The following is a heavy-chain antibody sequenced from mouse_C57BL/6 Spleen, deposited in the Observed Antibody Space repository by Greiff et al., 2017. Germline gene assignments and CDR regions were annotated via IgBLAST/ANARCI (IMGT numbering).Heavy chain of an antibody. CDR2: INPGSGGT. V-gene: IGHV1-54*01. CDR1: GYAFTNYL. D-gene: IGHD1-1*01. CDR3: TRSYCYGSGAY. Sequence: VQLQQSGAELVRPGTSVKVSCKASGYAFTNYLIEWVKQRPGQGLEWIGVINPGSGGTNYNEKFKGKATLTADKSSSTAYMQLSVLSSEDSAVYFSTRSYCYGSGAYWGQGTLVTVSA. J-gene: IGHJ3*01.